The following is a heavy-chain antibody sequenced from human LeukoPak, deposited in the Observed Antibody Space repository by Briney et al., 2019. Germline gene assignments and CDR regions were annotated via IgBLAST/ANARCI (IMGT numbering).Heavy chain of an antibody. Sequence: SETLSLTCAVYGGSFSGYYWSWIRQPPGKGLEWTGEINHSGSTNYNPSLKSRVTISVDTSKNQFSLKPSSVTAADTAVYYCARGRAAAGPLDWGQGTLVTVSS. V-gene: IGHV4-34*01. CDR1: GGSFSGYY. J-gene: IGHJ4*02. CDR2: INHSGST. D-gene: IGHD6-13*01. CDR3: ARGRAAAGPLD.